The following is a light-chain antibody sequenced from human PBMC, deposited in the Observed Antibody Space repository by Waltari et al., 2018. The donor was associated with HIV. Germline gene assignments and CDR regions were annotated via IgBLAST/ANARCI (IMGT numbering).Light chain of an antibody. CDR3: YSYAGSYTSV. J-gene: IGLJ1*01. CDR1: SSDVGGYNY. Sequence: QSALIQPRSVSGSPGQPVTISCTGTSSDVGGYNYVSWYQQHPGKAPKLIIYDGNMRPAGVPDRFAGSKSGNSASLTISGHQTEDEADYYCYSYAGSYTSVFGTGTTVTVL. V-gene: IGLV2-11*01. CDR2: DGN.